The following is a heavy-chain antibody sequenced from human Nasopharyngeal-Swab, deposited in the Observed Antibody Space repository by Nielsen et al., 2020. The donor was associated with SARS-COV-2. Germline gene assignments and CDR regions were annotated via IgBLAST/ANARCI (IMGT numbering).Heavy chain of an antibody. Sequence: VRQMPGKGLEWVGRIGDKAHNYATTYAASVKGRFTIFRDDSKNTAFLQMDSLNTEDTALYYCTTDYYFDYWGQGTLVTVSS. V-gene: IGHV3-73*01. CDR3: TTDYYFDY. J-gene: IGHJ4*02. D-gene: IGHD4/OR15-4a*01. CDR2: IGDKAHNYAT.